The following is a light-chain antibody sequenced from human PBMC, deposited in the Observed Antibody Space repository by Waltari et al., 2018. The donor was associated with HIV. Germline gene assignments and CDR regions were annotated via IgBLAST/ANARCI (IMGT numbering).Light chain of an antibody. J-gene: IGLJ3*02. V-gene: IGLV5-45*01. CDR3: MIWHSSAWV. CDR2: YKSDSDK. Sequence: QPVLTQPTSLSASPGAAASRTCPLRSGSPVGTSGLDWYQQKPGGPPQYLLRYKSDSDKQQGSGVPSRFSGSKDASANAGILLISGLQSEDEADYYCMIWHSSAWVFGGGTKLTVL. CDR1: SGSPVGTSG.